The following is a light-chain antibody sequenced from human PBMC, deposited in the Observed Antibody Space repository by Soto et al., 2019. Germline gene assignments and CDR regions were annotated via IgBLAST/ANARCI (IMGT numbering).Light chain of an antibody. CDR2: GAS. Sequence: EIVMTQSTATLSVSPVERASLSCRASQSVSSDLAWYHQKPGQAPRLLIYGASTRATGVPARFSGSGSGTEFTLTISNLQSEDFAVYHCQQYDKWPRTFGQGTKVDI. V-gene: IGKV3-15*01. J-gene: IGKJ1*01. CDR1: QSVSSD. CDR3: QQYDKWPRT.